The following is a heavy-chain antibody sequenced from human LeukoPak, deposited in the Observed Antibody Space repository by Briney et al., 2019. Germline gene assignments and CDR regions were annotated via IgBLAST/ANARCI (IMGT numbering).Heavy chain of an antibody. CDR1: GGPISSYY. CDR3: ATYGSPNAFDN. D-gene: IGHD1-26*01. J-gene: IGHJ3*02. V-gene: IGHV4-4*07. Sequence: SETLSLICSVSGGPISSYYWHWLPQPAGKGLECIRRNSSSGSTHYNPSLKSRLTMSVDTSKNQFALELTSVTAADTAVYYCATYGSPNAFDNWGQGTMVTVSS. CDR2: NSSSGST.